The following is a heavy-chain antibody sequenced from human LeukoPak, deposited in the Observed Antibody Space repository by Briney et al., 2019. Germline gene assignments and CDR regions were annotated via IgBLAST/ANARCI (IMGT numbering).Heavy chain of an antibody. CDR2: TRNKANSYIT. CDR3: TRDRSSGSYQNNY. Sequence: GGSLRLSCVVSGFTFSDHYIDWVRQAPGKGLEWVGRTRNKANSYITEYAASVQGRFTISRDDSKSIAYLQMNSLKTEDTAVYYCTRDRSSGSYQNNYWGQGTLVTVSS. J-gene: IGHJ4*02. V-gene: IGHV3-72*01. CDR1: GFTFSDHY. D-gene: IGHD1-26*01.